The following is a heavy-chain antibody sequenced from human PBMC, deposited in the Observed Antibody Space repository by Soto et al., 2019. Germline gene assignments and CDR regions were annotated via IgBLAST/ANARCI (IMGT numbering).Heavy chain of an antibody. CDR3: ANLWSYSSSSTSPGPEPPDY. CDR2: ISGSGGST. D-gene: IGHD6-6*01. J-gene: IGHJ4*02. CDR1: GFTFSSYA. V-gene: IGHV3-23*01. Sequence: GGSLRLSCAASGFTFSSYAMSWVRQAPGKGLEWVSAISGSGGSTYYADSVKGRFTISRDNSKNTLYLQMNSLRAEDTAVYYWANLWSYSSSSTSPGPEPPDYWGQGTLVTVSS.